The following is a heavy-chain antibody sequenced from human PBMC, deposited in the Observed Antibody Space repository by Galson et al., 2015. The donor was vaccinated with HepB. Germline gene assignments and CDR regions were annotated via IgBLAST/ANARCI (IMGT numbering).Heavy chain of an antibody. V-gene: IGHV3-11*06. CDR1: GFTFSDYY. CDR2: ISSGSSYT. D-gene: IGHD3-9*01. Sequence: SLRLSCAASGFTFSDYYMSWIRQAPGKGLEWVSYISSGSSYTNYADSVKGRFTISRDNAKNSLYLQMNSLRAEDTAVYYCARMPYYDILTGYYYRAWFFDYWGQGTLVTVSS. CDR3: ARMPYYDILTGYYYRAWFFDY. J-gene: IGHJ4*02.